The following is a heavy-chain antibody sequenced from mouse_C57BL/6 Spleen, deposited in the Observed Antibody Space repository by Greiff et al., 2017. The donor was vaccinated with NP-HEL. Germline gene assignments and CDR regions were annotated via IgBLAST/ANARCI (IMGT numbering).Heavy chain of an antibody. J-gene: IGHJ2*01. V-gene: IGHV1-22*01. D-gene: IGHD3-3*01. CDR3: ARSRRDGGFDY. Sequence: EVKLQESGPELVKPGASVKMSCKASGYTFTDYNMHWVKQSHGKSLEWIGYINPNNGGTSYNQKFKGKATLTVNKYSSTAYMELRSLTSEDSAVYYCARSRRDGGFDYWGQGTTLTVSS. CDR1: GYTFTDYN. CDR2: INPNNGGT.